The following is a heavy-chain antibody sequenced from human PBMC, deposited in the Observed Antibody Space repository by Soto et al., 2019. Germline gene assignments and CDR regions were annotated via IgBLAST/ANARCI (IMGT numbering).Heavy chain of an antibody. V-gene: IGHV3-23*01. CDR3: ANFMTTVTTRGNDY. CDR1: GFTFSSYA. J-gene: IGHJ4*02. D-gene: IGHD4-17*01. Sequence: GGSLRLSCAASGFTFSSYAMSWVRQAPGKGLEWVSAISCSGGSTYYADSVKGRFTISRDNSKNPLYLQMNSLRAEDTAVYYCANFMTTVTTRGNDYWGQGTLVTVSS. CDR2: ISCSGGST.